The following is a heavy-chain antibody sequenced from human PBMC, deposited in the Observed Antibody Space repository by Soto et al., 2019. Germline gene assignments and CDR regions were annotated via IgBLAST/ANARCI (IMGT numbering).Heavy chain of an antibody. CDR1: GFTFSSYG. Sequence: SLRLSCAASGFTFSSYGMHWVRQAPGKGLEWVAVISYDGSNKYYADSVKGRFTISRDNSKNTLYLQMNSLRAEDTAVYYCAKSPSKYSGSYYISSAFDIWGQGTMVTVSS. CDR3: AKSPSKYSGSYYISSAFDI. D-gene: IGHD1-26*01. J-gene: IGHJ3*02. V-gene: IGHV3-30*18. CDR2: ISYDGSNK.